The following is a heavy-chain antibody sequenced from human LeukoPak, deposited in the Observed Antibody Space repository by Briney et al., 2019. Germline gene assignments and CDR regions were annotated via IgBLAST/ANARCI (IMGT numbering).Heavy chain of an antibody. CDR3: ARAAYVYSSSWYSDY. D-gene: IGHD6-13*01. CDR1: GYTFTSYD. Sequence: ASVKVSCKASGYTFTSYDINWVRQATGQGLEWMGGIIPIFGTANYAQKFQGRVTITADESTSTAYMELSSLRSEDTAVYYCARAAYVYSSSWYSDYWGQGTLVTVSS. CDR2: IIPIFGTA. V-gene: IGHV1-69*13. J-gene: IGHJ4*02.